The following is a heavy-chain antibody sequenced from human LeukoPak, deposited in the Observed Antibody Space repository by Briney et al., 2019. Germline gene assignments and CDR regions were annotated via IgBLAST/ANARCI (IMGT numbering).Heavy chain of an antibody. CDR1: GYTFTSYG. CDR3: ARGPLGALGQLVGFDP. D-gene: IGHD6-6*01. J-gene: IGHJ5*02. CDR2: ISAYNGNT. V-gene: IGHV1-18*01. Sequence: ASVKVSCKASGYTFTSYGISWVRQAPGQGLEWMGWISAYNGNTNYAQKLQGRVTMTTDTSTSTAYMELRSLRSDDTAVYYCARGPLGALGQLVGFDPWGQGTLVTVSS.